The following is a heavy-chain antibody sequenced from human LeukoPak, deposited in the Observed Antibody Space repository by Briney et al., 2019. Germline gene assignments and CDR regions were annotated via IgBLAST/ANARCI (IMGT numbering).Heavy chain of an antibody. Sequence: SETLSLTCTVSGGSISSSSYYWGWIRQPPGKGLEWIGSIYYSGSTYYNPSLKGRVTISVDTSKNQFSLKLSSVTAADTAVYYCARPYDSSGYYYYWGQGTLVTVSS. CDR1: GGSISSSSYY. V-gene: IGHV4-39*01. CDR3: ARPYDSSGYYYY. J-gene: IGHJ4*02. D-gene: IGHD3-22*01. CDR2: IYYSGST.